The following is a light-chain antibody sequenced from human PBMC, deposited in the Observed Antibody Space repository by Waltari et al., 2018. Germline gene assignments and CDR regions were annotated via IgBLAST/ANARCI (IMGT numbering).Light chain of an antibody. Sequence: QSALTRPASVSGSPGLSITISCTGTSSDVGSYNFVSWYQQHPGKAPKLMYYDVSRRPSGVSNRFSGSKSGNTASLTISGLQAGDEADYYCCSYASTTWVFGGGTRLTVL. CDR1: SSDVGSYNF. V-gene: IGLV2-23*02. CDR3: CSYASTTWV. J-gene: IGLJ3*02. CDR2: DVS.